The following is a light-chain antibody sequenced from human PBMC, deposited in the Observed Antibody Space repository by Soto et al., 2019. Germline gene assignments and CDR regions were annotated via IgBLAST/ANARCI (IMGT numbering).Light chain of an antibody. CDR2: DAS. V-gene: IGKV1-5*01. CDR3: QQYNSYPLT. J-gene: IGKJ4*01. CDR1: QSISSW. Sequence: DIQMTQSPSTLSASVGDRVTITCRASQSISSWLVWYQKKPGKAPQLRIYDASSLESVVPSRFSGSGSVTEFTLTISSLQPDDFATYDCQQYNSYPLTLGGGTKVEIK.